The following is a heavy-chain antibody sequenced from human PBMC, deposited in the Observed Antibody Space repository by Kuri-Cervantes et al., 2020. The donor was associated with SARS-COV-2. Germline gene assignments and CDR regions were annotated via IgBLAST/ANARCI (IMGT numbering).Heavy chain of an antibody. Sequence: KVSCKASGGTFSSYAISWVRQAPGQGLEWMGRIIPIFGTANYAQKFQGRVTITADKSTSTAYMELSSLRSEDTAVYYCAGDVTSSSSVVYYYYMDVWGKGTTVTGSS. D-gene: IGHD6-6*01. CDR3: AGDVTSSSSVVYYYYMDV. CDR2: IIPIFGTA. V-gene: IGHV1-69*06. CDR1: GGTFSSYA. J-gene: IGHJ6*03.